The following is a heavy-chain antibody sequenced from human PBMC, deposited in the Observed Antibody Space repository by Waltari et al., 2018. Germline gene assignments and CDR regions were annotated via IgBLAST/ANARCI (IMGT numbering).Heavy chain of an antibody. J-gene: IGHJ4*02. D-gene: IGHD2-2*01. CDR1: GGPISSYY. CDR3: ARGLYCSSTSCYYYFDY. V-gene: IGHV4-59*01. Sequence: QVQLQESGPGLVKPSATLSLTCTVSGGPISSYYWSWIRQPPGKGLEWIGYIYYSGSTNYNPSLKSRVTISVDTSKNQFSLKLSSVTAADTAVYYCARGLYCSSTSCYYYFDYWGQGTLVTVSS. CDR2: IYYSGST.